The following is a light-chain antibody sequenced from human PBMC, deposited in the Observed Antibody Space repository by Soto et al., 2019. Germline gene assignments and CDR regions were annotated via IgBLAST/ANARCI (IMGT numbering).Light chain of an antibody. CDR2: AAS. V-gene: IGKV1-39*01. Sequence: IQMTQSPSSLSASEGDRVTITCRASQSVDAYLHWFQQKPGKPPKLLIYAASTLQSGVPSRFSGSGSETDFTLTISSLQPEDFATYYCQQGHTLPYTFGQGTNLGI. J-gene: IGKJ2*01. CDR3: QQGHTLPYT. CDR1: QSVDAY.